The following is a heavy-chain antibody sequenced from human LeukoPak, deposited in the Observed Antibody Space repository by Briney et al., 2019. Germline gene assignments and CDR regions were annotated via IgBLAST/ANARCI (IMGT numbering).Heavy chain of an antibody. D-gene: IGHD3-22*01. CDR2: ISWNSGSI. J-gene: IGHJ4*02. CDR3: AKDGRPDYYDSSSYYPYYFDY. CDR1: GFTFDDYA. Sequence: GGSLRLSCAASGFTFDDYAMHWVRQSPGKGLEWVSGISWNSGSIGYADSVKGRFTISRDNAKNSLYLQMNSLRAEDMALYYCAKDGRPDYYDSSSYYPYYFDYWGQGTLVTVSS. V-gene: IGHV3-9*03.